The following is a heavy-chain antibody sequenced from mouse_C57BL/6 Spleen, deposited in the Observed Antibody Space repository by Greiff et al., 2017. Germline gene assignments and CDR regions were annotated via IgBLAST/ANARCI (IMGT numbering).Heavy chain of an antibody. CDR3: ARDDYAYAIDY. CDR2: ISSGSSTI. J-gene: IGHJ4*01. CDR1: GFTFSDYG. Sequence: DVQLQASGGGLVKPGGSLKLSCAASGFTFSDYGMHWVRQAPEKGLEWVAYISSGSSTIYYADTVKGRFTISRDNAKNTLFLQMTSLRSEDTAMYYCARDDYAYAIDYWGQGTSVTVSS. D-gene: IGHD2-4*01. V-gene: IGHV5-17*01.